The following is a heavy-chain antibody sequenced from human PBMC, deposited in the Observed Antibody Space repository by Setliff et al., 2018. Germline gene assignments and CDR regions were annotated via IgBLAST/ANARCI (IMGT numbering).Heavy chain of an antibody. J-gene: IGHJ4*02. Sequence: PGGSLRLSCAASGFTVSANDMSWVRQAPGKGLEWISLLYDDGSKFYADSVKGRFTISRDNANNSLYLQMDSLKAEDTAVYYCARHLARGMQIFGVAPRFGYWGQGTLVTVSS. V-gene: IGHV3-66*04. CDR3: ARHLARGMQIFGVAPRFGY. D-gene: IGHD3-3*01. CDR2: LYDDGSK. CDR1: GFTVSAND.